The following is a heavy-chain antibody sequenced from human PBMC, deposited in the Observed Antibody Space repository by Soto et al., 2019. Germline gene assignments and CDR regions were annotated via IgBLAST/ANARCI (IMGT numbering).Heavy chain of an antibody. V-gene: IGHV1-69*13. D-gene: IGHD2-21*02. CDR3: ALDVVVTVSNNYGMDV. J-gene: IGHJ6*02. CDR1: GGTFSSYA. CDR2: IIPIFGTA. Sequence: SVKVSCKASGGTFSSYAISWVRQAPGQGLEWMGGIIPIFGTANYAQKFQGRVTITADESTSTAYMELSSLRSEDTAVYYRALDVVVTVSNNYGMDVWGQGTTVTVSS.